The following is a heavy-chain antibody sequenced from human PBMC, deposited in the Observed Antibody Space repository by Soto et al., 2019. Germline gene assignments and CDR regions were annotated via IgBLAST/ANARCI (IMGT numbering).Heavy chain of an antibody. Sequence: ASVKVSCKASGYTFTSYGISWVRQAPGQGLEWMGWISAYNGNTNYAQKLQGRVTMTTDTSTSTAYMELRSLRSDDTAVYYCAGAYMGAQPLGTDAFDIRGQGTMVTVSS. D-gene: IGHD1-26*01. J-gene: IGHJ3*02. V-gene: IGHV1-18*01. CDR2: ISAYNGNT. CDR1: GYTFTSYG. CDR3: AGAYMGAQPLGTDAFDI.